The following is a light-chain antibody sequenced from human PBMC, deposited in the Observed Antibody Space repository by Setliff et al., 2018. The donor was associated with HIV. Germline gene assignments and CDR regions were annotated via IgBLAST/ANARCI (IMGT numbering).Light chain of an antibody. CDR3: QQYNNWPWT. J-gene: IGKJ1*01. CDR1: QSVSSN. CDR2: GAS. V-gene: IGKV3-15*01. Sequence: EIVMTQSPATLSVSPGERATLSCRASQSVSSNLAWYQQKPGQAPRLLIYGASTRATGTPARSSGSGSGTEFTLTISSLQSEDFVVYYCQQYNNWPWTFGQGTKVDIK.